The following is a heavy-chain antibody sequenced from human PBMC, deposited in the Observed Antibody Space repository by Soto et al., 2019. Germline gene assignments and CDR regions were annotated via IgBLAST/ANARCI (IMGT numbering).Heavy chain of an antibody. CDR2: IGPETGAT. CDR3: AREEATAGNDCFDY. D-gene: IGHD6-13*01. J-gene: IGHJ4*02. CDR1: GYTFTGHY. V-gene: IGHV1-2*02. Sequence: GASVKVSCKASGYTFTGHYIHWVRQAPEQGPEWMGEIGPETGATRYAQKFQGRVTMTRDMSISTVYMELNSLTSDDTAVYYCAREEATAGNDCFDYWGQGTLVTVSS.